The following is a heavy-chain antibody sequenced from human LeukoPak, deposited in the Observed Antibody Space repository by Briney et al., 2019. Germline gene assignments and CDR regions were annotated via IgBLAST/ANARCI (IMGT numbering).Heavy chain of an antibody. CDR3: AKGGNWNGLNYFDY. D-gene: IGHD1-1*01. V-gene: IGHV3-7*03. Sequence: GGSLRLSCAASGFTFSSYWMSWVRQAPGKGLEWVANIKKDGSEKYYVDSVKGRFTISRDNAKNTLYLQMNSLRAEGTAVYYCAKGGNWNGLNYFDYWGQGTLVTVSS. J-gene: IGHJ4*02. CDR2: IKKDGSEK. CDR1: GFTFSSYW.